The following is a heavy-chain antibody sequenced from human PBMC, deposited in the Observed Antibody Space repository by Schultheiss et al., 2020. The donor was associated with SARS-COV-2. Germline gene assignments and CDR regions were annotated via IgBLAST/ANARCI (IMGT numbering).Heavy chain of an antibody. CDR2: IYYSGST. CDR3: AGAIILRVAFDI. Sequence: SETLSLTCTVSGGSISSYYWSWIRQPPGKGLEWIGYIYYSGSTNYNPSLKSRVTISVDTSKNQFSLKLSSVTAADTAVYYCAGAIILRVAFDIWGQGTTVTVSS. CDR1: GGSISSYY. V-gene: IGHV4-59*12. D-gene: IGHD3-3*01. J-gene: IGHJ3*02.